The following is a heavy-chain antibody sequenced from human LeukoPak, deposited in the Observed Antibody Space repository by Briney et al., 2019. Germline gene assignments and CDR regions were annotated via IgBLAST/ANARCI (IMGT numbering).Heavy chain of an antibody. CDR2: ISSSGSTI. V-gene: IGHV3-11*01. CDR1: GFTFSDYY. D-gene: IGHD4-17*01. Sequence: PGGSLRLSCAASGFTFSDYYMSWIRQAPGKGLEWVSYISSSGSTIYYADSVKGRFTISRDNSKNTLYLQMNSLRAEDTAVYYCAKDRISTVTTLTLSYNWFDPWGQGTLVTVSS. J-gene: IGHJ5*02. CDR3: AKDRISTVTTLTLSYNWFDP.